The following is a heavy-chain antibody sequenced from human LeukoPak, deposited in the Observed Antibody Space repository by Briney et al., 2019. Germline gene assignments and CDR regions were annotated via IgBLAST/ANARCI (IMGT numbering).Heavy chain of an antibody. CDR3: AKATISSSYYFDY. V-gene: IGHV3-30*02. Sequence: GGSLRLSCAASGFTFSTYWMHWVRQAPGKGLEWVAFIRYDGSNKYYADSVKGRFTISRDNSKNTLYLQMNSLRAEDTAVYYCAKATISSSYYFDYWGQGTLVTVSS. CDR2: IRYDGSNK. J-gene: IGHJ4*02. CDR1: GFTFSTYW. D-gene: IGHD6-6*01.